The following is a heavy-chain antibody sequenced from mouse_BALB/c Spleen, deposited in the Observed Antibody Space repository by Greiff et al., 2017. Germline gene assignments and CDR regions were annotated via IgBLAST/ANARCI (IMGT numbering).Heavy chain of an antibody. CDR3: ARSGRVVATYYAMDD. CDR1: GFTFSSFG. V-gene: IGHV5-17*02. CDR2: ISSGSSTI. D-gene: IGHD1-1*01. J-gene: IGHJ4*01. Sequence: EVQLVESGGGLVQPGGSRKLSCAASGFTFSSFGMHWVRQAPEKGLEWVAYISSGSSTIYYADTVKGRFTISRDNPKNTLFLQMTSLRSEDTAMYYCARSGRVVATYYAMDDWGQGATVTVAS.